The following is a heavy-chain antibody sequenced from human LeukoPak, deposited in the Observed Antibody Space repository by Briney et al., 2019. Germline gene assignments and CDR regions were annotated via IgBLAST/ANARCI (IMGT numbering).Heavy chain of an antibody. Sequence: ASVKVSCKASGGTFSRYAISWVRQAPGQGLEWMGWINPNSGGTNYAQKFQGRVTMTRDTSISTAYMELSRLRSDDTAVYYCARDGAGGGDYWGQGTLVTVSS. V-gene: IGHV1-2*02. CDR1: GGTFSRYA. CDR2: INPNSGGT. CDR3: ARDGAGGGDY. J-gene: IGHJ4*02. D-gene: IGHD1-26*01.